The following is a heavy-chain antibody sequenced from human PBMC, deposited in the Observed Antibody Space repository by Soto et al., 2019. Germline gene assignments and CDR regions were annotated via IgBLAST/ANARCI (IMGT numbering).Heavy chain of an antibody. D-gene: IGHD6-19*01. V-gene: IGHV1-2*04. CDR1: GYTFTGYY. CDR2: INPNSGGT. J-gene: IGHJ4*02. CDR3: ARSRAVAGTSPLYYFDY. Sequence: ASVKVSCKASGYTFTGYYMHWVRQAPGQGLEWMGWINPNSGGTNYAQKFQGWVTMTRDTSISTAYMELSRLRSDDTAVYYCARSRAVAGTSPLYYFDYWSQGTLVTVSS.